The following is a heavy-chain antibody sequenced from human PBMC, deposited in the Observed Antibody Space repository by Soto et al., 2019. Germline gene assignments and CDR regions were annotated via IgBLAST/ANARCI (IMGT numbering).Heavy chain of an antibody. J-gene: IGHJ4*02. Sequence: SETLSLTCTVSGGSITSRNYYWAWVRQPPGKGLEWIGNIYYSGETYYHSSFRSRLTVSVDTTKNQFSLKLRSLTAADTAMYYCASLQVPGNFVHGGQGTLVTVSS. CDR2: IYYSGET. D-gene: IGHD6-19*01. CDR3: ASLQVPGNFVH. V-gene: IGHV4-39*01. CDR1: GGSITSRNYY.